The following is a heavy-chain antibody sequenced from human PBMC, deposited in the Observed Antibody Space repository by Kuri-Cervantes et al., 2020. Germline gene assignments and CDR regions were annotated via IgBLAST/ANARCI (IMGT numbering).Heavy chain of an antibody. CDR2: IYPGDSDT. V-gene: IGHV5-51*01. D-gene: IGHD6-19*01. CDR1: GYSFTNYW. CDR3: ASGAAVAGEGNWFDP. Sequence: GESLKISCKGSGYSFTNYWVGWVRQMPGKGLEWMGIIYPGDSDTRYSPSFQGQVTISADKSTNTAYLQWSSLKASDTAMYYCASGAAVAGEGNWFDPWGQGTLVTVSS. J-gene: IGHJ5*02.